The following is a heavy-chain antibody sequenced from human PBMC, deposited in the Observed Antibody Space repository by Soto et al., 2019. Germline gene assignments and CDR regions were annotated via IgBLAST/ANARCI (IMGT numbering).Heavy chain of an antibody. Sequence: GGSLRLSCAASGFSFSLYNLTWVRQAPGKGLEWVSSISSSSTYKSYADSLKGRFTISRDNAKNSLYLQMNNLRVEDTAVYYCPRDERSDAVATFLDHWGQGTLVTVSS. J-gene: IGHJ4*02. D-gene: IGHD5-12*01. CDR1: GFSFSLYN. V-gene: IGHV3-21*01. CDR3: PRDERSDAVATFLDH. CDR2: ISSSSTYK.